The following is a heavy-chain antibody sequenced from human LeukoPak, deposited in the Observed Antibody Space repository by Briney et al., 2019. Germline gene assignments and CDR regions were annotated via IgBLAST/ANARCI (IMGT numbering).Heavy chain of an antibody. Sequence: GRSLRLSCAASGFTFDDYAMHWVRQAPGKGLEWVSGISWNSGSIGYADSVKGRFTISRDNAKNSLYLQMNSLRAEDTAVYYCARDTVLRFLYWGQGTLVTVSS. CDR2: ISWNSGSI. V-gene: IGHV3-9*01. CDR1: GFTFDDYA. J-gene: IGHJ4*02. CDR3: ARDTVLRFLY. D-gene: IGHD3-3*01.